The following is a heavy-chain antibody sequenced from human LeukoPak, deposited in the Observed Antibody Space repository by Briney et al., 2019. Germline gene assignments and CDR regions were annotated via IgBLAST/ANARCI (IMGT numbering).Heavy chain of an antibody. CDR1: GGTFSSYA. J-gene: IGHJ5*02. D-gene: IGHD6-19*01. Sequence: SVKVSCKASGGTFSSYAISWVRQAPGQGLEWMGGIIPIFGTANYAQKFQGRVTITADESTSTAYMELSSLRSEDTAVYYCASQAAGIAVAGPSSTWGQVTLVTVSS. CDR3: ASQAAGIAVAGPSST. CDR2: IIPIFGTA. V-gene: IGHV1-69*01.